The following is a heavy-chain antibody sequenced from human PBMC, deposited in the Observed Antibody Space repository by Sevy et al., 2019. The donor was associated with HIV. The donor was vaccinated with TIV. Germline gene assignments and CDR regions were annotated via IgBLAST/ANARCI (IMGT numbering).Heavy chain of an antibody. CDR3: ARAYYYDSSAYYFDH. CDR1: GYTFTAYY. J-gene: IGHJ4*02. D-gene: IGHD3-22*01. V-gene: IGHV1-2*06. Sequence: ASVKGSCKASGYTFTAYYVHWVRQAPGQGLEWMGRINPNSGGTNYAQKFQGRVTMTRDTSISTAYMELSGLRYDDTAVYHCARAYYYDSSAYYFDHWGQGTLVTVSS. CDR2: INPNSGGT.